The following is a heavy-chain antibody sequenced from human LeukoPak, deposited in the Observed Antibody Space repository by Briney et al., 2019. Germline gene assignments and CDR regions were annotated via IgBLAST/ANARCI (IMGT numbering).Heavy chain of an antibody. D-gene: IGHD1-1*01. CDR3: VRDLMGSGSTTAYLHH. Sequence: PGGSLRLSCAASGFTFSNYNMNWVRQAPGKGLEWVSSISDTSSYIYYADSVKGRFTISRDNAKNSLYLQMNSLRAEDTAVYFCVRDLMGSGSTTAYLHHWGQGTLVTVSS. V-gene: IGHV3-21*01. CDR1: GFTFSNYN. CDR2: ISDTSSYI. J-gene: IGHJ1*01.